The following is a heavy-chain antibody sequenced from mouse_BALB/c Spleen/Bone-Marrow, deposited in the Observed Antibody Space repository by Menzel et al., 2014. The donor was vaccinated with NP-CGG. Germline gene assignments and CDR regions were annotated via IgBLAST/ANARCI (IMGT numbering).Heavy chain of an antibody. D-gene: IGHD1-1*01. CDR1: GFNIKDTY. CDR3: ASYYYGSSLFAY. V-gene: IGHV14-3*02. J-gene: IGHJ3*01. CDR2: IDPANGNT. Sequence: VQLKDSGAELAKPGASVKLSCTASGFNIKDTYMHWVKQRPEQGLEWIGRIDPANGNTKYDPKFQGKTTITADTSSNTAYLQLSSLTSEDTAVYYCASYYYGSSLFAYWGQGTLVTVSA.